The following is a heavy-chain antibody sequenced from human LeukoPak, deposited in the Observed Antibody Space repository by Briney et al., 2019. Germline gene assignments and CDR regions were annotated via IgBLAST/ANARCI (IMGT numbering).Heavy chain of an antibody. Sequence: GASVKVSCKASGYTFTGYYTHWVRQAPGQGLEWMGRINPNSGGTNYAQKFQGRVTMTRDTSISTAYMELSRLRSDDTAVYYCARDRGQWLVLMETWFDPWGQGTLVTVSS. CDR2: INPNSGGT. D-gene: IGHD6-19*01. J-gene: IGHJ5*02. V-gene: IGHV1-2*06. CDR1: GYTFTGYY. CDR3: ARDRGQWLVLMETWFDP.